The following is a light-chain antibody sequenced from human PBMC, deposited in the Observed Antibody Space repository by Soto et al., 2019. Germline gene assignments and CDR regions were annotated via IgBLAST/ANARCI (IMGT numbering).Light chain of an antibody. CDR3: QQYNRYWT. CDR1: QSVGSY. CDR2: DAS. Sequence: EIVLTQSPATLSLSPGERATLSCRASQSVGSYLIWYQQKTGQAPRLLIYDASIRATGIPARFSGSGSGTDFTLTISSLEPEDFAVYYCQQYNRYWTFGQGTKVDIK. J-gene: IGKJ1*01. V-gene: IGKV3-11*01.